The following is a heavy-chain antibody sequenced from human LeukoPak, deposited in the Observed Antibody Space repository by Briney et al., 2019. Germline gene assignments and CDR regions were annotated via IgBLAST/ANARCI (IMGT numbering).Heavy chain of an antibody. CDR1: GFTFSSYS. J-gene: IGHJ6*02. CDR3: AKDFPPSVAGHLYYYYYGMDV. CDR2: ISGSGGST. D-gene: IGHD6-19*01. V-gene: IGHV3-23*01. Sequence: PGGSLRLSCAASGFTFSSYSMNWVRQAPGKGLGWVSAISGSGGSTYYADSVKGRFTISRDNSKNTLYLQMNSLRAEDTAVYYCAKDFPPSVAGHLYYYYYGMDVWGQGTTVTVSS.